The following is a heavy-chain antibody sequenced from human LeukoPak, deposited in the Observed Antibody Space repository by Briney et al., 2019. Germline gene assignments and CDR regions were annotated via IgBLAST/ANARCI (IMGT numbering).Heavy chain of an antibody. Sequence: PGGSLRLSCAASGFTFDDYGMTWVRQAPGKGLEWVSGINWNGDTIGYADSVKGRFTISRDNAKNSLYLQMNSLRAEDTALYYCARERAMLDYYYYMDVWGKGTTVTVSS. V-gene: IGHV3-20*04. J-gene: IGHJ6*03. CDR3: ARERAMLDYYYYMDV. CDR1: GFTFDDYG. CDR2: INWNGDTI. D-gene: IGHD2-2*01.